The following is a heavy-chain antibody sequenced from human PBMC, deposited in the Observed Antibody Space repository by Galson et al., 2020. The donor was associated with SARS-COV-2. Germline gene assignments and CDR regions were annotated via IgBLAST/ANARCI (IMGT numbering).Heavy chain of an antibody. D-gene: IGHD2-21*02. CDR1: GYTLTELS. J-gene: IGHJ4*02. V-gene: IGHV1-24*01. CDR3: ATSYSYCGGDCYSFDY. Sequence: ASVKVSCKVSGYTLTELSMHWVRKAPGKGLEWMGGFDPEDGETIYAQKFQGRVTMTEDTSTDTAYMELSSLRSEDTAVYYCATSYSYCGGDCYSFDYWGQGTLVTVSS. CDR2: FDPEDGET.